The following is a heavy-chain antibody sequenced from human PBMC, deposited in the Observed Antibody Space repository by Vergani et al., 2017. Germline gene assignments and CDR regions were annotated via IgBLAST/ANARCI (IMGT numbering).Heavy chain of an antibody. J-gene: IGHJ4*02. D-gene: IGHD6-13*01. CDR1: GFTFSSYA. CDR3: ARGSLYSSPVDY. V-gene: IGHV3-64*01. Sequence: EVQLVESGGGLVQPGGSLRLSCAASGFTFSSYAMHWVRQAPGKGLEYVSAISSNGGSTYYANSVNGRFTISRDNSKNTLYLQMGSLRAADMAVDYCARGSLYSSPVDYWGQGTLVTVSS. CDR2: ISSNGGST.